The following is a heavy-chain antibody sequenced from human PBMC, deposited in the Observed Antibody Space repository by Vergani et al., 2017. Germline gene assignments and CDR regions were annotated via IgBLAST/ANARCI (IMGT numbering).Heavy chain of an antibody. J-gene: IGHJ3*02. CDR2: ISGHDHRT. V-gene: IGHV3-23*01. D-gene: IGHD3-22*01. Sequence: EVQLLESGGGSVQPGESLRLSCVASGFRFREHGMNWVRQAPGKGLEWVSGISGHDHRTLYADSVKGRFIISRDDSKNTLYLQMSSLRVEDTAIYYCARALTLKHSSGYYLVGAFDIWGQGTMVTVSS. CDR1: GFRFREHG. CDR3: ARALTLKHSSGYYLVGAFDI.